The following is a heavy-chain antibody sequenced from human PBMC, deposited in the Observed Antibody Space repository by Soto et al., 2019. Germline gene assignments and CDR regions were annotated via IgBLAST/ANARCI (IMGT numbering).Heavy chain of an antibody. CDR3: ARSFGVAVAGPFDY. J-gene: IGHJ4*02. CDR1: GVSISSYY. CDR2: IYYSGST. D-gene: IGHD6-13*01. Sequence: PSETLSLTCTVSGVSISSYYWSWIRQPPGKGLEWIGYIYYSGSTYYNPSLKSRVTISVDTSKNQFSLKLSSVTAADTAVYYCARSFGVAVAGPFDYWGQGTLVTVSS. V-gene: IGHV4-59*06.